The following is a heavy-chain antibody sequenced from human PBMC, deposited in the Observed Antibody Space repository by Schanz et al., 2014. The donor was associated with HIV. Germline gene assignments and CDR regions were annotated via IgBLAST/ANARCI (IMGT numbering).Heavy chain of an antibody. CDR2: ISDRSDYL. D-gene: IGHD1-1*01. J-gene: IGHJ4*02. CDR1: GFTFSTYW. V-gene: IGHV3-21*01. Sequence: EVQLVESGGGLVQPGGSLRLSCAASGFTFSTYWMMWVRQAPGKGLEWVSSISDRSDYLYYADSVKGRFTISRDNAKNSLYLQMSSLRAEDTAVYFCARDGYNSMSRKDYYFDSWGQGTLVTVSS. CDR3: ARDGYNSMSRKDYYFDS.